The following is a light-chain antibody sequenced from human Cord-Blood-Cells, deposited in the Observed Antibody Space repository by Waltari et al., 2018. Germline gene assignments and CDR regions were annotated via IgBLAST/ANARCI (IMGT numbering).Light chain of an antibody. CDR3: QQYGSSPLT. Sequence: IVFTQSPGTLSLSPGERATLSCRASQSVSSSYLAWYQQKPGQAPRLLIYGASSRATSIPDRFSGSGSGTDFTLTISRLEPEDFAVYYCQQYGSSPLTFGGGTKVEIK. CDR2: GAS. V-gene: IGKV3-20*01. J-gene: IGKJ4*01. CDR1: QSVSSSY.